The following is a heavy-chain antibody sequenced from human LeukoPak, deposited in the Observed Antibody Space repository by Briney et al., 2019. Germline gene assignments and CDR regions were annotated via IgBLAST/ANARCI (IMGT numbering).Heavy chain of an antibody. J-gene: IGHJ4*02. D-gene: IGHD3-22*01. CDR3: ARGDSSGYPCLDY. CDR1: GGTFSSYA. V-gene: IGHV1-69*06. CDR2: IIPIFGTA. Sequence: SVKVSCKASGGTFSSYAISWVRQAPGQGLEWMGGIIPIFGTANYAQKFQGRVTITADKSTSTAYMGLSSLRSEDTAVYYCARGDSSGYPCLDYWGQGTLVTVSS.